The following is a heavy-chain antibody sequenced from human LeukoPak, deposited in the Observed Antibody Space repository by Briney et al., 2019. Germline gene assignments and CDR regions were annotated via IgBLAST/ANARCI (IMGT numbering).Heavy chain of an antibody. CDR2: IYYSGST. J-gene: IGHJ6*03. V-gene: IGHV4-30-4*08. D-gene: IGHD2-2*01. CDR3: ARTIVVVPAASPQYYYYYMDV. Sequence: PSEALSLTCTVSGGSISSGDYYWSWIRQPPGKGLEWIGYIYYSGSTYYKPSLKSRVTMSVDTSKNQFSLKLSSVTAADTAVYYCARTIVVVPAASPQYYYYYMDVWGKGTTVTVSS. CDR1: GGSISSGDYY.